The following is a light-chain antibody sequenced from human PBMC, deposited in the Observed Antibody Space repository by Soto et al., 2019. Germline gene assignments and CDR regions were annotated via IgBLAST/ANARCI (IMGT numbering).Light chain of an antibody. J-gene: IGKJ4*01. V-gene: IGKV3-20*01. CDR1: QSVSSSS. Sequence: EIVLTQSPGTLSLSPGESATLSCRASQSVSSSSLAWYQQKPGQAPRLLFFGVSNRAAGVPDRFGGSGSGTDFTLTISRLEPEDFAVYYCQQYGGSPLTVGGGTKVDIK. CDR2: GVS. CDR3: QQYGGSPLT.